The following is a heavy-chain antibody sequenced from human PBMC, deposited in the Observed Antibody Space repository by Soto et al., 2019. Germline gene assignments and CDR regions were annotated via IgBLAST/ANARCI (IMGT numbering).Heavy chain of an antibody. CDR1: GGSSGSSSYY. CDR3: ARHTSIVNFRFEP. Sequence: SETLSLTCTVFGGSSGSSSYYWGWIRQPPGKGLEWIASIYYSGSTYYNPSLKSRITISVDASKNQVSLKLTSVTAADTAVYHCARHTSIVNFRFEPWGQGTTVPVSS. CDR2: IYYSGST. J-gene: IGHJ5*02. D-gene: IGHD6-6*01. V-gene: IGHV4-39*01.